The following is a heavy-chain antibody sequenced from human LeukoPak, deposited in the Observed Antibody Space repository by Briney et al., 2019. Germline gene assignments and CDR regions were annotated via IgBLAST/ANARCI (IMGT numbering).Heavy chain of an antibody. CDR2: IKQDGSEK. D-gene: IGHD3-10*01. J-gene: IGHJ3*02. V-gene: IGHV3-7*01. CDR3: ARVLLWFGELFGAFDI. Sequence: GGSLRLSCAASGFTFSSYWMSWVHQAPGKGLEWVANIKQDGSEKYYVDSVKGRFTISRDNARNSLYLQMNSLRAEDTAVYYCARVLLWFGELFGAFDIWGQGTMVTVSS. CDR1: GFTFSSYW.